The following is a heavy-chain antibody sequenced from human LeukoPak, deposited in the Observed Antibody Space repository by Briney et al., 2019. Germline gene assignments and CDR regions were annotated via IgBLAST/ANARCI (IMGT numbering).Heavy chain of an antibody. CDR3: ARGVYSSTWAILPSLDY. Sequence: GGSLRLSCAASGFTFSTYSMNWVRQAPGKGLVWVSCISSSSGYIYYADSLKGRFTISRDNAKNSLYLQMNSLRAEDTAVYYCARGVYSSTWAILPSLDYWGQGTLVTVSS. CDR2: ISSSSGYI. V-gene: IGHV3-21*01. D-gene: IGHD6-13*01. CDR1: GFTFSTYS. J-gene: IGHJ4*02.